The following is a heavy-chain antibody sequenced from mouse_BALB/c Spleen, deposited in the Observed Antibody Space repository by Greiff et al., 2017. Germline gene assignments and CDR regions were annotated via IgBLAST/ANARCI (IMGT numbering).Heavy chain of an antibody. Sequence: EVQVVESGGGLVQPGGSRKLSCAASGFTFSSFGMHWVRQAPEKGLEWVAYISSGSSTIYYADTVKGRFTISRDNPKNTLFLQMTSLRSEDTAMYYCARERHYYGYWFAYWGQGTLVTVSA. J-gene: IGHJ3*01. V-gene: IGHV5-17*02. CDR3: ARERHYYGYWFAY. CDR1: GFTFSSFG. CDR2: ISSGSSTI. D-gene: IGHD1-2*01.